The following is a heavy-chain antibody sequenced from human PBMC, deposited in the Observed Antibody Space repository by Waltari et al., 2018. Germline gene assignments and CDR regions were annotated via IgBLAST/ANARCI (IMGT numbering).Heavy chain of an antibody. D-gene: IGHD2-2*01. CDR2: IYWNGDE. CDR3: AHRSSSRGWFDP. Sequence: QITLKESGPTLVKPTETLTLTCTLSGVSLSTGGVGVGWIRQPPGKALQWLALIYWNGDERYSPALKTRLTITKDSSKNEVVLTMTNVDPVDTATYFCAHRSSSRGWFDPWGQGTLVTVSS. V-gene: IGHV2-5*01. J-gene: IGHJ5*02. CDR1: GVSLSTGGVG.